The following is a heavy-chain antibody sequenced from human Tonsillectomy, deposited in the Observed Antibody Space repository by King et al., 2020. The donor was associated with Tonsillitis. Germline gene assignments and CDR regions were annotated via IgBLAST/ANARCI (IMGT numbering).Heavy chain of an antibody. CDR3: AKDIWLGSGGYWEYFQH. D-gene: IGHD3-10*01. J-gene: IGHJ1*01. CDR2: ISWNSGSI. Sequence: VQLVESGGGLVQPGRSLRLSCAASGFTFDDYAMHWVRQASGKGLEWVSGISWNSGSIGYGDSVKGRFTISRDNAKNSLYLQMNSLRAEDTALYYCAKDIWLGSGGYWEYFQHWGQGTLVTVSS. CDR1: GFTFDDYA. V-gene: IGHV3-9*01.